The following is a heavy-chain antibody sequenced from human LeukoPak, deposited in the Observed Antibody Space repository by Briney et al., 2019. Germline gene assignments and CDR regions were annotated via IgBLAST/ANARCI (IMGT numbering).Heavy chain of an antibody. CDR1: GYSISSGYY. CDR2: IYHIGNT. Sequence: PSETLSLTCTVFGYSISSGYYWGWIRQPPGKGLEWIGNIYHIGNTYYNPSLKSRVTISVDTSKNQFSLKLSSVTAADTAVYYCARGPMTPACSGGSCYSLGHDYYYYYMDVWGKGTTVTVSS. V-gene: IGHV4-38-2*02. CDR3: ARGPMTPACSGGSCYSLGHDYYYYYMDV. D-gene: IGHD2-15*01. J-gene: IGHJ6*03.